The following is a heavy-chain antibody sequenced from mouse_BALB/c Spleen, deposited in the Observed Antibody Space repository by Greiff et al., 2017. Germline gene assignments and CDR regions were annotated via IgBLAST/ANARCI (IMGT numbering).Heavy chain of an antibody. CDR1: GFSLTSYG. D-gene: IGHD2-10*01. J-gene: IGHJ1*01. V-gene: IGHV2-2*02. Sequence: GQLQQSGPGLVQPSQSLSITCTVSGFSLTSYGVHWVRQSPGKGLEWLGVIWSGGSTDYNAAFISRLSISKDNSKSQVFFKMNSLQANDTAIYYCARTPYYGNYVWYFDVWGAGTTVTVSS. CDR3: ARTPYYGNYVWYFDV. CDR2: IWSGGST.